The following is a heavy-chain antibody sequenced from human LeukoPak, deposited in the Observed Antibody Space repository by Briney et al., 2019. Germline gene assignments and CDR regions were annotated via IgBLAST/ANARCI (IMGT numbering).Heavy chain of an antibody. CDR1: GYTFTGYY. J-gene: IGHJ5*02. CDR2: INPSGGST. V-gene: IGHV1-46*01. Sequence: GASVKVSCKASGYTFTGYYMHWVRQAPGQGLEWMGIINPSGGSTSYAQKFQGRVTMTRDTSTSTVYMELSSLRSEDTAVYYCAAAYYDSSGYVFGWFDPWGQGTLVTVSS. CDR3: AAAYYDSSGYVFGWFDP. D-gene: IGHD3-22*01.